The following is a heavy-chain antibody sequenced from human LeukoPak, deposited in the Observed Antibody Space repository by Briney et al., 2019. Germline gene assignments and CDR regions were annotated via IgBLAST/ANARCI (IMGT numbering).Heavy chain of an antibody. J-gene: IGHJ4*02. V-gene: IGHV4-34*01. Sequence: SETLSLTCAVYGGSFSGYYWSWIRQPPGKGLEWIGEINHSGSTNYNPSLKSRVTISVDTSKNQFSLKLSSVTAADTAVYYCARKYGWRFDYWGQGTLVTVSS. CDR3: ARKYGWRFDY. CDR2: INHSGST. CDR1: GGSFSGYY. D-gene: IGHD2-15*01.